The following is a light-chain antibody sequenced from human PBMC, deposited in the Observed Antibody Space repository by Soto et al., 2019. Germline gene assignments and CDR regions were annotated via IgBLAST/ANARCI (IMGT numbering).Light chain of an antibody. V-gene: IGKV1-5*03. CDR3: QQYDTNST. CDR1: QTISSW. Sequence: DIQMTQSPSTLSASVGDRVTITCRASQTISSWLSWYHQKPGNPPKLLIYSASSLESGVPSRFCGSGSGREFTFTISSLQPDDFATYYCQQYDTNSTFGQGTRVEI. J-gene: IGKJ1*01. CDR2: SAS.